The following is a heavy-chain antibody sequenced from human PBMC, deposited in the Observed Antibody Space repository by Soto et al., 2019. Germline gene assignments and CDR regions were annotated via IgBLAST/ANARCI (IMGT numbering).Heavy chain of an antibody. J-gene: IGHJ4*02. CDR3: ATSGGGWLQPPV. CDR1: GFTFRSNW. V-gene: IGHV3-7*03. CDR2: IKQDGSEK. D-gene: IGHD5-12*01. Sequence: GSLRLSCAASGFTFRSNWMGWVRQAPGKGLEWVANIKQDGSEKYYVDSVKGRFTISRDNAKNSLYLQMNSLRAEDTAVYYCATSGGGWLQPPVWGQGTLVTVSS.